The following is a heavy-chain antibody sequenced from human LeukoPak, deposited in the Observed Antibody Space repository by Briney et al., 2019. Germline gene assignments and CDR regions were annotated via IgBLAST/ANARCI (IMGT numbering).Heavy chain of an antibody. Sequence: SVKVSCKASGYTFTSYGISWVRQAPGQGLEWMGWIIPILGIANYAQKFQGRVTITADKSTSTAYMELSSLRSEDTAVYYCARDARKYYYGSGSYYNVPWFDPWGQGTLVTVSS. D-gene: IGHD3-10*01. CDR1: GYTFTSYG. CDR2: IIPILGIA. CDR3: ARDARKYYYGSGSYYNVPWFDP. V-gene: IGHV1-69*10. J-gene: IGHJ5*02.